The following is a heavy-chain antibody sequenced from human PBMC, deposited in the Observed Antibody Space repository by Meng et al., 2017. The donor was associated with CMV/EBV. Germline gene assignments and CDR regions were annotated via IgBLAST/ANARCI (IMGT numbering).Heavy chain of an antibody. CDR1: GVTFSSYA. D-gene: IGHD3-10*01. V-gene: IGHV1-69*05. J-gene: IGHJ4*02. CDR3: ARGGQVRGVNDY. CDR2: IIPIFGTA. Sequence: KASGVTFSSYAISWVRQDPGQGLEWMGGIIPIFGTANYAQKFQGRVTITTDESTSTAYMELSSLRSEDTAVYYCARGGQVRGVNDYWGQGTLVTVSS.